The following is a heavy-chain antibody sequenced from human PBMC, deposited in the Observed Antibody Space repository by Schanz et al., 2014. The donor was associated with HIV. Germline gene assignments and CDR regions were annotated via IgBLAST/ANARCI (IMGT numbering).Heavy chain of an antibody. D-gene: IGHD3-10*01. CDR1: GFTFSDYY. J-gene: IGHJ6*02. CDR3: ARDREYYYGSGSRDYYYYGMDV. Sequence: VQLMESGGGLVQPGRSLRLSCAASGFTFSDYYMSWIRQAPGKGLEWVSYISSSGSTIYYADSVKGRFTISRDNAKNSLYLQMNSLRAEDTAVYYCARDREYYYGSGSRDYYYYGMDVWGQGTTVTVSS. CDR2: ISSSGSTI. V-gene: IGHV3-11*01.